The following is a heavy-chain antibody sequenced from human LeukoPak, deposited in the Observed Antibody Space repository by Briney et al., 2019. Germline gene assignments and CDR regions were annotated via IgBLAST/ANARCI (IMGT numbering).Heavy chain of an antibody. V-gene: IGHV3-30*02. CDR2: IRYDGSNK. D-gene: IGHD1-1*01. Sequence: GGSLRLSCAASGFTFSSYGMHWVRQAPGKGLEGVAFIRYDGSNKYYADSVKGRFTISRDNSKNTLYLQMNSLRAEDTAVYYCAHQNWNDPYYFDYWAQGTLVTVSS. CDR3: AHQNWNDPYYFDY. CDR1: GFTFSSYG. J-gene: IGHJ4*02.